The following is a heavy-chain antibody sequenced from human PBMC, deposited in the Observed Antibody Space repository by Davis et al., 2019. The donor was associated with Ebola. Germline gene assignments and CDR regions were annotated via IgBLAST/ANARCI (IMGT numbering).Heavy chain of an antibody. D-gene: IGHD4-17*01. V-gene: IGHV3-13*01. CDR1: GFTFSSYD. Sequence: PGGSLRLSCAASGFTFSSYDMHWVRQATGKGLEWVSAIGPAGDTYYPGSVKGRFTISRENAKNSLYLQMNSLRAGDTAVYYCARAKVTTVTTANYYYYYGMDVWGQGTTVTVSS. CDR3: ARAKVTTVTTANYYYYYGMDV. J-gene: IGHJ6*02. CDR2: IGPAGDT.